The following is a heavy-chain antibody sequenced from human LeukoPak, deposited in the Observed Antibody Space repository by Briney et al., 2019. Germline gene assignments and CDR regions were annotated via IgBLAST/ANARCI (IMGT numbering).Heavy chain of an antibody. CDR2: IYYSGST. CDR3: ARLGSGDSSGYYWFDY. J-gene: IGHJ4*02. D-gene: IGHD3-22*01. Sequence: SETLSLTCTVSGGSISSYYWSWIRQPPGKGLEWIGYIYYSGSTNYNPSLKSRVTISVDTSKNQFSLKLSSVTAADTAVYYCARLGSGDSSGYYWFDYWGQGTLVTASS. V-gene: IGHV4-59*08. CDR1: GGSISSYY.